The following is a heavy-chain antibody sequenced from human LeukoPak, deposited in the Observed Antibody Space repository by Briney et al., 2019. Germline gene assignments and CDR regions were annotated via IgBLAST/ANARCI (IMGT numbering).Heavy chain of an antibody. V-gene: IGHV4-39*07. CDR3: ARTGGSFYFYYYMDV. CDR1: GGSISSSSYY. J-gene: IGHJ6*03. D-gene: IGHD1-26*01. Sequence: SETLSLTCTVSGGSISSSSYYWGWIRQPPGKGLEWIGSIHYTGTTFYNPSLKSRVTISVDTSKNQFSLKLSSVTAADTAVYYCARTGGSFYFYYYMDVWGTGTTVTVSS. CDR2: IHYTGTT.